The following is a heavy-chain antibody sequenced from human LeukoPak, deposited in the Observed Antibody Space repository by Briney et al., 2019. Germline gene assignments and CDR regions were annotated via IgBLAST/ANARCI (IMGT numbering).Heavy chain of an antibody. Sequence: GRSLRLSCAASGFTFSSYAMHWVRQAPGKGLEWVAVISYDGSNKYYADSVKDRFTISRDNPKNTLYLQMNSLGPEDTALYYCARGRDYCSDYWGQGTLVTVSS. CDR1: GFTFSSYA. D-gene: IGHD2-15*01. V-gene: IGHV3-30-3*01. CDR3: ARGRDYCSDY. J-gene: IGHJ4*02. CDR2: ISYDGSNK.